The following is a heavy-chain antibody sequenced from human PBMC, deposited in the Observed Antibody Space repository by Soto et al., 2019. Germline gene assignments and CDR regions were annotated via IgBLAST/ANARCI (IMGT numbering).Heavy chain of an antibody. CDR3: AKQLGYSGYDDN. Sequence: QVQVVESGGGVVQPGRSLRLSCAASGFNFGSYGMHWVRQAPGKGLEWVAIVWYDGSNKYYADSVKGRFTISRDNSKNTLYLQMNSLRAEDTAVYYCAKQLGYSGYDDNWGQGTLVTVSS. CDR2: VWYDGSNK. J-gene: IGHJ4*02. CDR1: GFNFGSYG. V-gene: IGHV3-33*06. D-gene: IGHD5-12*01.